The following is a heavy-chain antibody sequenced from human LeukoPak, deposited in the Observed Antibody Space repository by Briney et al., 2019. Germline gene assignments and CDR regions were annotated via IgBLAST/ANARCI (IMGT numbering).Heavy chain of an antibody. CDR2: ISGSGGST. J-gene: IGHJ4*02. CDR1: GFTFSSYA. V-gene: IGHV3-23*01. D-gene: IGHD5-18*01. CDR3: AKASYSYGDIYFDY. Sequence: PGGSLRLSCAAYGFTFSSYAMSWVRQAPGKGLEWVSAISGSGGSTYYADSVKGRFTISRDNSKNTLYLQMNSLRAEDTAVYYCAKASYSYGDIYFDYWGQGTLVTVSS.